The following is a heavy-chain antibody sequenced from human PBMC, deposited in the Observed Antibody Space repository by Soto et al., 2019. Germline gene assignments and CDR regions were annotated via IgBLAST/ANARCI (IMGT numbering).Heavy chain of an antibody. Sequence: SETLSLTCTVSGGSLSSSSYYWGWIRQPPGKGLEWIGSFYPSGSAYYNPSLKSRVTISVDTSKNQFSLKLSSVTAADTAVYYCARHFCGGGYYFDSWGQGTLVTVP. CDR2: FYPSGSA. D-gene: IGHD1-26*01. CDR3: ARHFCGGGYYFDS. V-gene: IGHV4-39*01. CDR1: GGSLSSSSYY. J-gene: IGHJ4*02.